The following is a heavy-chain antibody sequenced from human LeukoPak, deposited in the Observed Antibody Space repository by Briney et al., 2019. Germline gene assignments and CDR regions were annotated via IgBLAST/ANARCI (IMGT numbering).Heavy chain of an antibody. D-gene: IGHD6-19*01. CDR3: ANRAAYSSGWYLFDY. V-gene: IGHV3-23*01. J-gene: IGHJ4*02. Sequence: GGSLRLSCAASGFTSSSYATTWVRQAPGKGLEWVSAISGSGGSTYYADSVKGRFTISRDNSKNTLYLQMNSLRAEDTAVYYCANRAAYSSGWYLFDYWGQGTLVTVSS. CDR1: GFTSSSYA. CDR2: ISGSGGST.